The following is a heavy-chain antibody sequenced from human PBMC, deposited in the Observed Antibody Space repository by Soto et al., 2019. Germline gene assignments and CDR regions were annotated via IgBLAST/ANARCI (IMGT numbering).Heavy chain of an antibody. D-gene: IGHD3-10*01. Sequence: QVQLQESGPGLVKSSETLSLTCTVSGASVSSDGYFWNWIRQPPGKGLEWIGYVSYSGSTNYNPSLKSRVTTSLDTSNTQFSLKLSSATAADTAVYYCVRDTKIGSRNPMSYYYGMDVWGQGTTVTVSS. CDR1: GASVSSDGYF. J-gene: IGHJ6*02. CDR2: VSYSGST. CDR3: VRDTKIGSRNPMSYYYGMDV. V-gene: IGHV4-61*08.